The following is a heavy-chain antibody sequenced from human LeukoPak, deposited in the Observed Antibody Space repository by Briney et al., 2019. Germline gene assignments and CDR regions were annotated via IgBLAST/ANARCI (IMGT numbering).Heavy chain of an antibody. CDR2: INPNGGGT. Sequence: GASVKVSCKASGYTFTGYYIHWVRQAPGQGLEWMGWINPNGGGTNYAQKFQGRVTMTRDTSISTAYMELSRLRSDDTAVYYCARAYDYVWGNLIPWGQGTLVTVSS. V-gene: IGHV1-2*02. J-gene: IGHJ5*02. CDR1: GYTFTGYY. CDR3: ARAYDYVWGNLIP. D-gene: IGHD3-16*01.